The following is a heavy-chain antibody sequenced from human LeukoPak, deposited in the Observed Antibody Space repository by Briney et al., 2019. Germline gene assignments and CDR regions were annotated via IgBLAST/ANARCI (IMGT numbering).Heavy chain of an antibody. CDR1: RYTFTGYY. CDR3: ATMVRAGRRNNNWFDR. J-gene: IGHJ5*02. CDR2: INANSGGT. V-gene: IGHV1-2*02. Sequence: ASVKVSCKASRYTFTGYYIHWVRQAAGQRLEWMGWINANSGGTNYVQKFQGRVPMTRDTSISTAYMELSRLRSDDAAVYYCATMVRAGRRNNNWFDRWGQGTLVTVSS. D-gene: IGHD3-10*01.